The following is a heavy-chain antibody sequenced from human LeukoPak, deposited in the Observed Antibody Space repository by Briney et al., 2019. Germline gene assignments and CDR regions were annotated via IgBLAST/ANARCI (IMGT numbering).Heavy chain of an antibody. V-gene: IGHV1-2*02. J-gene: IGHJ5*02. D-gene: IGHD2-2*02. CDR1: GYTFTAYY. CDR3: ARGRAAIGGRGRDWFDP. Sequence: GASVKVSCKASGYTFTAYYMHWVRQAPGQGLEWMGWINPNSGGTVYAQNFQGRVTMTRDTSISTAYMELNRLRSDDTAVYYCARGRAAIGGRGRDWFDPWGQGTLVTVSS. CDR2: INPNSGGT.